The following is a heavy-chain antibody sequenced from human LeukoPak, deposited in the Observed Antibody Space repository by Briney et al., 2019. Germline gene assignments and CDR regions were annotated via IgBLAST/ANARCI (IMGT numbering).Heavy chain of an antibody. CDR3: ARGFVLGAAKNYFDY. Sequence: GGSLRLSCAASGFTFTNYALHWVRQAPGKGLQWVAVISYDGTNKYYADSVKGRFTISRDNSKNTLSLQMNSLRAEDTALYYCARGFVLGAAKNYFDYWGQGALVTVSS. J-gene: IGHJ4*02. CDR2: ISYDGTNK. CDR1: GFTFTNYA. V-gene: IGHV3-30-3*01. D-gene: IGHD2-21*02.